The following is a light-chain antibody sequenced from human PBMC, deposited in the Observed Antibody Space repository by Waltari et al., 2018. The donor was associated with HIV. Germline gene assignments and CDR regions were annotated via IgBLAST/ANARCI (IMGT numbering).Light chain of an antibody. Sequence: QSALPQPPSASGSPGQSVTISCTGTSSDVGPYDYVSWYQQHPDKAPRLIIYEVNKRPSGVPDRFSGSKSGNTASLTVSGLQAEDEADYYCTSYAGSNNLVIFGGGTKVTVL. V-gene: IGLV2-8*01. J-gene: IGLJ2*01. CDR2: EVN. CDR3: TSYAGSNNLVI. CDR1: SSDVGPYDY.